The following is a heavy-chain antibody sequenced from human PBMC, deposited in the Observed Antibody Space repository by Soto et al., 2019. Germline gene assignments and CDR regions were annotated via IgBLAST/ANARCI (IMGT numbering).Heavy chain of an antibody. Sequence: PGESLKISCKGSGYTFTSYWIAWVRQLPGKGLEWMGIIFPGDSDTRYSPSFQGQVTISADKSIRTAYLQWSSLKASDTALYYCARRVYSTEDLDYWGQGTPVTVSS. CDR1: GYTFTSYW. D-gene: IGHD6-13*01. V-gene: IGHV5-51*01. CDR3: ARRVYSTEDLDY. CDR2: IFPGDSDT. J-gene: IGHJ4*02.